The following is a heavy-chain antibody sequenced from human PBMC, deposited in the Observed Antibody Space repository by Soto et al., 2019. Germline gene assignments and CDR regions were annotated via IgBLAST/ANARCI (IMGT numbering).Heavy chain of an antibody. V-gene: IGHV4-30-2*01. CDR2: IYHSGST. CDR1: GGSISSGGYS. Sequence: QLQLQESGSGLVKPSQTLSLTCAVSGGSISSGGYSWSWIRQPPGKGLEWIGYIYHSGSTYYTPSLQSRVTISVDRSKNQFSLKLSSVTAADTAVYYCAREGYSGYDSPGYFDYWGQGTLVTVSS. D-gene: IGHD5-12*01. CDR3: AREGYSGYDSPGYFDY. J-gene: IGHJ4*02.